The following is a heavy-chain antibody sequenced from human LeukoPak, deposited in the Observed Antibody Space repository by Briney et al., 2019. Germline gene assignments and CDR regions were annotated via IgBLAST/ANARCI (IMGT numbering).Heavy chain of an antibody. D-gene: IGHD3-22*01. J-gene: IGHJ4*02. Sequence: SETLSLTCTVSGGSISSSTYNWGWIRQPPGKGLEWIGSIYNSGSTFYNPSLKSRATISIDTSKNQFSLKLSSVTAADTAIYYCASQPYYESSGYYFYWGQGTLITVSS. CDR1: GGSISSSTYN. V-gene: IGHV4-39*01. CDR3: ASQPYYESSGYYFY. CDR2: IYNSGST.